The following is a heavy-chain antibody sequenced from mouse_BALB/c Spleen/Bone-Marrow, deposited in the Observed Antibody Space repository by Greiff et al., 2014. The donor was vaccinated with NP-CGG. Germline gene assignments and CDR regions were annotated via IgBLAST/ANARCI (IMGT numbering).Heavy chain of an antibody. Sequence: EVKLLQSGGGLVQPGGSLRLSCAASGFTFTDSYMNWVRQTPGKALEWLGFISNKANGYTNEYSASVKARFTITRDISQSILYLQMNTLRAEDSATYYCARDMGGYLFDYWGQGTSLTVSS. V-gene: IGHV7-3*02. J-gene: IGHJ2*02. CDR1: GFTFTDSY. CDR3: ARDMGGYLFDY. CDR2: ISNKANGYTN.